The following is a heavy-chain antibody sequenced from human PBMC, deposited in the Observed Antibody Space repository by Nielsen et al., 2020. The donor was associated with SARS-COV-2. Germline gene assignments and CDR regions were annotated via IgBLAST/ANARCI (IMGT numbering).Heavy chain of an antibody. D-gene: IGHD6-13*01. V-gene: IGHV3-21*01. CDR3: ARVEGSSWYRGYYYYGMDV. J-gene: IGHJ6*02. Sequence: GGSLRLSCAASGFTFSSYSMNWVRKAPGKGLEWVSSISSSSSYIYYADSVKGRFTISRDNAKNSLYLQMNSLRAEDTAVYYCARVEGSSWYRGYYYYGMDVWGQGTTVTVSS. CDR2: ISSSSSYI. CDR1: GFTFSSYS.